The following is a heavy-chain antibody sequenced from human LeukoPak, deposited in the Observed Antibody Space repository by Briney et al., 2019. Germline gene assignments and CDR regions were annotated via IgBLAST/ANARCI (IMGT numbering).Heavy chain of an antibody. CDR1: GFTFSSYA. CDR2: ISYDGSNK. CDR3: ARDSPLTKAFDI. V-gene: IGHV3-30*01. D-gene: IGHD4-11*01. Sequence: GRSLRLSCAASGFTFSSYAMHWVRQAPGKGLEWVAVISYDGSNKYYADSVKGRFTISRDNSKNTLYLQMNSLRAEDTAVYYCARDSPLTKAFDIWGQGTMVTVSS. J-gene: IGHJ3*02.